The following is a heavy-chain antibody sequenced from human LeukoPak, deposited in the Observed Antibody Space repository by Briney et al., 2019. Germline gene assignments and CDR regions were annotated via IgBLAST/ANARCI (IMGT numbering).Heavy chain of an antibody. V-gene: IGHV4-4*07. CDR1: GGSISSYY. Sequence: SETLSLTCTVSGGSISSYYWSWIRQPAGKGLEWIGRIYTSGSTNYNPSLKSRGTMSVATSKNQFSLKLSSVTAADTAVYYCAREAYYYDSSGYYYGYFDYWGQGTLVTVSS. CDR2: IYTSGST. J-gene: IGHJ4*02. CDR3: AREAYYYDSSGYYYGYFDY. D-gene: IGHD3-22*01.